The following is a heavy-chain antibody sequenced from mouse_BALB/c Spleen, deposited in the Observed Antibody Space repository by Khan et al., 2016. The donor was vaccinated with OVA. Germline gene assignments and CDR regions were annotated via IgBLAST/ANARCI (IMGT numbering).Heavy chain of an antibody. CDR1: GYSFTDYN. V-gene: IGHV1S135*01. Sequence: VQLQQPGPELVKPGASVKVSCKASGYSFTDYNMFWVKQSHGKSLEWIGYIDPYNGGTSYNQKFKGKATLTVDKSSSTAFMHLSSLTSEDSAVFYCARTEYYGSSYYFDYWGQGTTLTVSS. D-gene: IGHD1-1*01. CDR2: IDPYNGGT. J-gene: IGHJ2*01. CDR3: ARTEYYGSSYYFDY.